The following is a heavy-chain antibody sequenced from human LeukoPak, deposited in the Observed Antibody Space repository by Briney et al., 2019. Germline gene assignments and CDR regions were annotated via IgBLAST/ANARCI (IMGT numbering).Heavy chain of an antibody. D-gene: IGHD3-10*01. V-gene: IGHV3-48*04. J-gene: IGHJ6*02. CDR1: GFTFSSYG. Sequence: PGRSLRLSCAASGFTFSSYGMHWVRQAPGKGLEWVSYISSSGSTIYYADSVKGRFTISRDNAKNSLYLQMNSLRAEDTAVYYCARVLWAPYYYYGMDVWGQGTTVTVSS. CDR2: ISSSGSTI. CDR3: ARVLWAPYYYYGMDV.